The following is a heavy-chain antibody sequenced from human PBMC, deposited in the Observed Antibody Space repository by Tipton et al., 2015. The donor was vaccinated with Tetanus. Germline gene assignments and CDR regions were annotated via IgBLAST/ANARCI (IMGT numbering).Heavy chain of an antibody. D-gene: IGHD2-2*01. CDR3: ARKWDIVAVSAANYYGLDV. CDR1: GGSFSTYI. J-gene: IGHJ6*02. V-gene: IGHV1-69*15. Sequence: QSGAEVKKPGSSVKVSCETSGGSFSTYITSWVRQAPGQGLEWMGSIIPIFGTAKYAQKFQGRVTITADESTSTAYMELSSLRSEDTAVYYCARKWDIVAVSAANYYGLDVWGQGTTVTVSS. CDR2: IIPIFGTA.